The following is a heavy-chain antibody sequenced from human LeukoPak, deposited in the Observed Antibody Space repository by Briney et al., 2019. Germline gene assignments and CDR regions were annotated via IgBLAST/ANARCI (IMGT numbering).Heavy chain of an antibody. V-gene: IGHV1-8*01. Sequence: ASVKVSCKASGYTFTSYDINWVRQATGQGLEWMGWMNPNSANTRYAQKFQGRVTITADESTSTAYMELSSLRSEDTAVYYCARAPAEDIAAAGTDGDCWGQGTLVTVSS. J-gene: IGHJ4*02. CDR2: MNPNSANT. D-gene: IGHD6-13*01. CDR3: ARAPAEDIAAAGTDGDC. CDR1: GYTFTSYD.